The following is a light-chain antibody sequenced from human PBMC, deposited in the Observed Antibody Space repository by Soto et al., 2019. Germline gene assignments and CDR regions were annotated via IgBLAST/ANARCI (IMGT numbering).Light chain of an antibody. J-gene: IGLJ1*01. CDR3: SSYTSSSTLLYV. V-gene: IGLV2-14*01. CDR1: SSDVGGYNH. Sequence: QSVLTQPASVSGSPGQSITISCTGTSSDVGGYNHVSWYQQYPGKAPKVIIYELSNRPSGISNRFSVSKSGNTASLTISGLQAEDEADYYCSSYTSSSTLLYVFGTGTKLTVL. CDR2: ELS.